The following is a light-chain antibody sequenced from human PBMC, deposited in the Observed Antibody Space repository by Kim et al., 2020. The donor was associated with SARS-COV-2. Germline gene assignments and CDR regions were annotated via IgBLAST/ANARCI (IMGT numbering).Light chain of an antibody. Sequence: SPGERATLSCGASQSVISNYLAWYQQKPGLAPRLLIYDAYSSATGIPDRFSGSGSGTDFTLTISRLDPEDFAVYYCQQYGNSPVTFGGGTKVDIK. V-gene: IGKV3D-20*01. CDR1: QSVISNY. CDR3: QQYGNSPVT. CDR2: DAY. J-gene: IGKJ4*01.